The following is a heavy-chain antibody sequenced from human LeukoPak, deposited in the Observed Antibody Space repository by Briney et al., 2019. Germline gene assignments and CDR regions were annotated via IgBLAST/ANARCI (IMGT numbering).Heavy chain of an antibody. CDR1: GFTVSSNY. CDR3: ARGGLAPYYGMDV. CDR2: IYGGGNT. J-gene: IGHJ6*02. Sequence: GGSLRLSCAAFGFTVSSNYMSWVRQAPGKGLEWVSVIYGGGNTYYADSVKGRFSISRDNFRNTLYLQMNSLRGEDTAVYYCARGGLAPYYGMDVWGQGTTVTVSS. V-gene: IGHV3-66*01.